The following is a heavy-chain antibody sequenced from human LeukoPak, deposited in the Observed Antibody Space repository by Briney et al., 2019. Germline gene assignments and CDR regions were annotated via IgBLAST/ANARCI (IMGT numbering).Heavy chain of an antibody. CDR3: ARDALPRDGYKKSPADY. J-gene: IGHJ4*02. CDR1: GYTFTSYG. CDR2: ISAYNGNT. Sequence: GASVKVSCKASGYTFTSYGISWVRQAPGQGLEWMGWISAYNGNTNYAQKLQGRVTMTTDTSTSTAYMELRSLRSDDTAVYYCARDALPRDGYKKSPADYWGQGTLVTVSS. V-gene: IGHV1-18*01. D-gene: IGHD5-24*01.